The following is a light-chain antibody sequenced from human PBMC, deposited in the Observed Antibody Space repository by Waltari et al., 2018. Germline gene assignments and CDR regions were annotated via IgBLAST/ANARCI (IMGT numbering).Light chain of an antibody. V-gene: IGKV3-11*01. J-gene: IGKJ2*03. Sequence: EIVLTQSPATLSLSPGDRPNLSCRASQTLSSYVSWYQQRPGQAPRLFIYDASKRAPGIPARFSGSGSGADFTLTISDLEPEDSAVYYCQQRASWPPRYSFGQGTKLEIK. CDR3: QQRASWPPRYS. CDR2: DAS. CDR1: QTLSSY.